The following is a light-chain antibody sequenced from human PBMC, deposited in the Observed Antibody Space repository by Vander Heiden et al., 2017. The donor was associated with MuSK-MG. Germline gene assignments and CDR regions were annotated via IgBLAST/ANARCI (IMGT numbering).Light chain of an antibody. CDR2: ETS. V-gene: IGLV7-46*01. Sequence: QAVVTQEPSLTVSPGGTVTLTCGSSTGAVTSGHYPYWFQQKPGQAPRTLIYETSNKHSWIPARFSGSLLGGKAALTISGAQPEDEAEYYCLLYYSGALRVFGGGTKLTVL. J-gene: IGLJ3*02. CDR3: LLYYSGALRV. CDR1: TGAVTSGHY.